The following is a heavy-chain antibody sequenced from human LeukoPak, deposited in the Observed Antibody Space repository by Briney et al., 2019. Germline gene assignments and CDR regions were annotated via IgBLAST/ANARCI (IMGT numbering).Heavy chain of an antibody. J-gene: IGHJ4*02. D-gene: IGHD6-6*01. Sequence: PGGSLRLSCAASGFTFSSYAMHWVRQAPGKGLVWVAVISYDGSNKYYADSVKGRFTISRDNSKNTLYLQMNSLRAEDTAVYYCGSIIEGESSSSFDYWGQGTLVTVSS. CDR3: GSIIEGESSSSFDY. CDR1: GFTFSSYA. V-gene: IGHV3-30-3*01. CDR2: ISYDGSNK.